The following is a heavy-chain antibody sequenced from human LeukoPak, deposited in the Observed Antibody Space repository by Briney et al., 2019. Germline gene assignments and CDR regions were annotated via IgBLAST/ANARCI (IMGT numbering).Heavy chain of an antibody. CDR2: INNDGSDT. D-gene: IGHD3-10*01. Sequence: GGSLRLSCAASGFTFSSYWMHWARQAPGKGLEWVSRINNDGSDTTYADSVKGRFTVSRDNAKNTLYVEMNSLRADDTAVYYCARGLRGPDYWGQGTLVTVSS. CDR1: GFTFSSYW. V-gene: IGHV3-74*01. J-gene: IGHJ4*02. CDR3: ARGLRGPDY.